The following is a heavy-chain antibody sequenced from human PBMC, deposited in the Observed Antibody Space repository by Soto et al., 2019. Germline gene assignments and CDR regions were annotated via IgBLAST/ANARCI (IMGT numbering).Heavy chain of an antibody. V-gene: IGHV4-30-2*01. CDR2: TYHSGNP. D-gene: IGHD7-27*01. J-gene: IGHJ5*02. CDR1: GDTISTGGYS. Sequence: QLQLQESGSRLVKSSETLSLTCAVSGDTISTGGYSWAWIRQPPGKPLEWIGHTYHSGNPYYNPAPKSPGNLSGGRAQNQVPPEPSLWTAPGTGVDFFARETDREFGGEFDPRGQGTLVTVSS. CDR3: ARETDREFGGEFDP.